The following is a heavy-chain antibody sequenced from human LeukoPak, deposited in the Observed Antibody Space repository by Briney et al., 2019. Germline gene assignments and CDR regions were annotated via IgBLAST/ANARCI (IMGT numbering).Heavy chain of an antibody. D-gene: IGHD2-2*01. V-gene: IGHV3-64D*06. CDR2: ISSNGGST. J-gene: IGHJ4*02. CDR1: GFTFSSYA. CDR3: VKGYDIVVVPAAITLGYFDY. Sequence: PGGPLRLSCSASGFTFSSYAMHWVRQAPGKGLEYVSAISSNGGSTYYADSVKGRFTISRDNSKNTLYLQMSSLRAEDTAVYYCVKGYDIVVVPAAITLGYFDYWGQGTLVTVSS.